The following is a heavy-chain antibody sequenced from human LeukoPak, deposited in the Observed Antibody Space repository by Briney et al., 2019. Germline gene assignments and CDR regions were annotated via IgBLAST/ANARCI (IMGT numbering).Heavy chain of an antibody. V-gene: IGHV1-24*01. CDR1: GYTPTELS. CDR3: ATGFLELLSFDY. CDR2: FDPEDGET. J-gene: IGHJ4*02. Sequence: ASVKVSCKVSGYTPTELSMHWVRQAPGKGLEWMGGFDPEDGETIYAQKFQGRVTMTEDTSTDTAYMELSSLRSEDTAVYYCATGFLELLSFDYWGQGTLVTVSS. D-gene: IGHD3-10*01.